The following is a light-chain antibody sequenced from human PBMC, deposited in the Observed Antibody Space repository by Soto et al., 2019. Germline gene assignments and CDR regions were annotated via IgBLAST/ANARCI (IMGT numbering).Light chain of an antibody. CDR3: QSYDSSLSGYV. CDR2: GNS. V-gene: IGLV1-40*01. Sequence: QSALTQPPSVSGAPGQRVTISCTGSSSNIGAGYDVHSYQQLPGTAPKLLIYGNSNRPSGVPDRFSGSKSGTSASLAITGLQAEDEADYSCQSYDSSLSGYVFGTGTRSPS. J-gene: IGLJ1*01. CDR1: SSNIGAGYD.